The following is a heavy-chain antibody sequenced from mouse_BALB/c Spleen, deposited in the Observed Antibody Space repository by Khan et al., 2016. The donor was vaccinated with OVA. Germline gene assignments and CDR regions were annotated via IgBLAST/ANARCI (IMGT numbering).Heavy chain of an antibody. CDR2: ISSSGRT. CDR1: GYSITSDYA. D-gene: IGHD1-1*01. CDR3: ARAVTITTVVATDFDY. J-gene: IGHJ2*01. Sequence: EVELVESGPGLVKPSQSLSLTCTVTGYSITSDYAWNWIRPFPGNKLEWMGYISSSGRTSYNPSLKSRISITRDTSKNQFLLQLNSVTTEDTATYYCARAVTITTVVATDFDYWGQGTTLTVSS. V-gene: IGHV3-2*02.